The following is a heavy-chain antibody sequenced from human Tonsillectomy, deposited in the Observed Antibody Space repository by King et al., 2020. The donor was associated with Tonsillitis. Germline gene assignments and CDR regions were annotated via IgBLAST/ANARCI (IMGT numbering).Heavy chain of an antibody. D-gene: IGHD3-3*01. J-gene: IGHJ4*02. CDR1: GFTFDDYA. Sequence: VQLVESGGGVVQPGGSLRLSCAASGFTFDDYAMHWVRQAPGKGLEWVSLISGDGGSTYYADSVKGRYTISRDNSKNSLYLQMNSLRTEDTALYYCAKDSDFWSGYYLDYWGQGTLVTVSS. CDR2: ISGDGGST. V-gene: IGHV3-43*02. CDR3: AKDSDFWSGYYLDY.